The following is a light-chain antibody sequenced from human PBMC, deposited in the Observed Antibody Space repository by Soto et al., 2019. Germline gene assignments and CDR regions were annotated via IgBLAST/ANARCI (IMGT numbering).Light chain of an antibody. CDR1: QTISSW. CDR2: KAS. CDR3: QQYDKYWT. J-gene: IGKJ1*01. V-gene: IGKV1-5*03. Sequence: DIQMTQSPSTLSASVGDSVTITCRASQTISSWLAWYQQKPGKAPKLLIYKASSLESGVPSRFSGSGSGTEFTLTISSLQPDDFATYYCQQYDKYWTFGQGTKVDIK.